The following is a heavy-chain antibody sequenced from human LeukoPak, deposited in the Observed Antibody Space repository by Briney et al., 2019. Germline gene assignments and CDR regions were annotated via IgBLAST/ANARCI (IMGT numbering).Heavy chain of an antibody. Sequence: SETLSLTCTVSGGSISSYYWSWIRQPPGKGLEWIGYIYYGGSTNYNPSLKSRVTISVDTSKNQFSLKLSSVTAADTAVYYCARDPYGMDVWGQGTTVTVSS. CDR1: GGSISSYY. CDR2: IYYGGST. V-gene: IGHV4-59*01. J-gene: IGHJ6*02. CDR3: ARDPYGMDV.